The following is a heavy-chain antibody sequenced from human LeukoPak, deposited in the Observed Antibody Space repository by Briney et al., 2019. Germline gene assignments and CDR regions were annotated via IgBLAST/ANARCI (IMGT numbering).Heavy chain of an antibody. CDR3: VSFYETY. V-gene: IGHV3-74*01. CDR1: GNYW. Sequence: PGGSLRLSCAASGNYWMHWVRQAPGKGLVWVSHINSDGSWTSYADSVTGRFTISKDNAKNTVYLQMDSLRAEDTAVYYCVSFYETYWGRGTLVIVSS. CDR2: INSDGSWT. J-gene: IGHJ4*02. D-gene: IGHD2/OR15-2a*01.